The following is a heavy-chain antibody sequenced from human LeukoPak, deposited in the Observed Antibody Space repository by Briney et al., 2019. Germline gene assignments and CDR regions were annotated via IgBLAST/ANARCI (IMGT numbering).Heavy chain of an antibody. CDR1: GFTFSSYG. J-gene: IGHJ4*02. CDR2: ISGSGGST. D-gene: IGHD6-6*01. V-gene: IGHV3-23*01. Sequence: PGGSLRLSCAASGFTFSSYGMSWVRQAPGKGLEWVSAISGSGGSTYYADSVKGRFTISRDNSKNTLYLQMNSLRAEDTAVYYCASWAYSSSWADYWGQGTLVTVSS. CDR3: ASWAYSSSWADY.